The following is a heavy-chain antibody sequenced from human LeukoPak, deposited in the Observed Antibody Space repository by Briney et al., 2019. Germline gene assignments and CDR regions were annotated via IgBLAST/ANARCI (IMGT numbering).Heavy chain of an antibody. CDR3: AKWGDYDVLTGYYVSYY. V-gene: IGHV3-23*01. Sequence: GGSLRLSCAASGFTFSNYAMSWVRQAPGKGLEWVSAITGSGGNTYYADSVKGRFTISRDNSKNTLYLQMNSLRAEDTAVYYCAKWGDYDVLTGYYVSYYWGQGTLVTVSS. CDR2: ITGSGGNT. J-gene: IGHJ4*02. CDR1: GFTFSNYA. D-gene: IGHD3-9*01.